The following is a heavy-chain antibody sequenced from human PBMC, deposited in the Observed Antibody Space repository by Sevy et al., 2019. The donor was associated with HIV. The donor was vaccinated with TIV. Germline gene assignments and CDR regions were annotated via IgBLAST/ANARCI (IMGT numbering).Heavy chain of an antibody. J-gene: IGHJ2*01. CDR3: ARAVEDYSDSSAWDWYFDL. CDR1: GFTVSGNY. V-gene: IGHV3-66*01. CDR2: IFSGGIT. D-gene: IGHD3-22*01. Sequence: GGSLRLSCAASGFTVSGNYMSWVRQAPGKGLEWVSGIFSGGITHFADSVKGRFTISRDNSKNTLSLQMNSLSAEDTAVYYCARAVEDYSDSSAWDWYFDLWGRGTLVTVSS.